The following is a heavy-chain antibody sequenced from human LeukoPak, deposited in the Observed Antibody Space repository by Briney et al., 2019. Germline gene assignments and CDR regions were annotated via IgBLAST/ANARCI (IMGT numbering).Heavy chain of an antibody. J-gene: IGHJ5*01. CDR3: ARETTVTDS. CDR1: GYTFTDYY. CDR2: INPNSGGT. Sequence: ASVKVSCKASGYTFTDYYTHWVRQAPGQGLEWLGWINPNSGGTNYAQKFQGRVAMTRDTSISTAYMELSRLRSDDTAVYYCARETTVTDSWGQGTLVTVSS. V-gene: IGHV1-2*02. D-gene: IGHD4-17*01.